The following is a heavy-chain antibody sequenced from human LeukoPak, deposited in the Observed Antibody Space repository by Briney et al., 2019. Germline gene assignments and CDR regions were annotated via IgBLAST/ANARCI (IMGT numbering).Heavy chain of an antibody. CDR1: GGSISSSSYY. J-gene: IGHJ4*02. CDR2: IYYSGST. D-gene: IGHD3-22*01. Sequence: SQTLSLTCTVSGGSISSSSYYWGWIRQPPGKGLEWIGSIYYSGSTYYNPSLKSRVTISVDTSKNQFSLKLSSVTAADTAVYYCARRLYDSRVIDYWGQGTLVTVSS. CDR3: ARRLYDSRVIDY. V-gene: IGHV4-39*01.